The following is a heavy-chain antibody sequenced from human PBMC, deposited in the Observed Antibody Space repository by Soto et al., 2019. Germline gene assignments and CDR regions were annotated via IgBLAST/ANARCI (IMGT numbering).Heavy chain of an antibody. Sequence: SETLSLTCAVYGGSFSGYYWSWIRQPPGKGLEWIGEINHSGSTNYNPSLKSRVTISVDTSKNQFSLKLSSVTAADTAVYYCARGTKRYNWNYGGLDGWFDPWGQGTLVNVSS. CDR3: ARGTKRYNWNYGGLDGWFDP. V-gene: IGHV4-34*01. D-gene: IGHD1-7*01. J-gene: IGHJ5*02. CDR2: INHSGST. CDR1: GGSFSGYY.